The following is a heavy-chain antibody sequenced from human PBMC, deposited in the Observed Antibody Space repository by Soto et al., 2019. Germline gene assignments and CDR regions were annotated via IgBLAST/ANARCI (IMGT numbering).Heavy chain of an antibody. V-gene: IGHV3-48*02. Sequence: GGSLRLSCAASGFTFSSYNMNCVRQPPGKGLEWVSYISSSSSTIYYADSVKGRFTISRDNAKNSLCLQVKSLRDEDTAVYYCARGYYGMDVWGQGTTVTVSS. J-gene: IGHJ6*02. CDR3: ARGYYGMDV. CDR2: ISSSSSTI. CDR1: GFTFSSYN.